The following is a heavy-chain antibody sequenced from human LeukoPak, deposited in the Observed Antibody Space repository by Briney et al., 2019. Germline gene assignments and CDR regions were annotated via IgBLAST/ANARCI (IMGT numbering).Heavy chain of an antibody. J-gene: IGHJ3*02. CDR2: ISSSSSYI. CDR3: ARIEWLQGAFDI. D-gene: IGHD5-12*01. V-gene: IGHV3-21*01. Sequence: PGGSLRLSCAASGFTFSSYAMSWVRQAPGKGLEWVSSISSSSSYIYYADSVKGRFTISRDNAKNSLYLQMNSLRAEDTAVYYCARIEWLQGAFDIWGQGTMVTVSS. CDR1: GFTFSSYA.